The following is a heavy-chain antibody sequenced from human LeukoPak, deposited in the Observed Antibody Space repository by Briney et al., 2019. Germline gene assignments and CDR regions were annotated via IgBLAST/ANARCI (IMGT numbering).Heavy chain of an antibody. J-gene: IGHJ4*02. CDR3: ARRGYCSGGSCYIFDY. V-gene: IGHV1-2*06. CDR2: INPNSGGT. Sequence: ASVKVSCKASGYTFTGYYMHWVRQAPGQGLEWMGRINPNSGGTNYAQKFQGRVTMTRDTSISTAYMELSRLRSDDTAMYYCARRGYCSGGSCYIFDYWGQGTLVTVSS. D-gene: IGHD2-15*01. CDR1: GYTFTGYY.